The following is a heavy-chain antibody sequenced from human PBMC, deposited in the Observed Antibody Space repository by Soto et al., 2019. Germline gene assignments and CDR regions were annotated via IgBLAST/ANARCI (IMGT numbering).Heavy chain of an antibody. D-gene: IGHD6-13*01. V-gene: IGHV1-69*01. CDR1: GGTFSSYA. CDR2: IIPIFGTA. CDR3: AREGEQQLFFDY. Sequence: QVQLVQSGAEVKKPGSSVKVSCKASGGTFSSYAISWVRQAPGQGLEWMGGIIPIFGTANYAQKFQGRVTITADESTNTAYMERSSLRSEDTAVYYCAREGEQQLFFDYWGQGTLVTVSS. J-gene: IGHJ4*02.